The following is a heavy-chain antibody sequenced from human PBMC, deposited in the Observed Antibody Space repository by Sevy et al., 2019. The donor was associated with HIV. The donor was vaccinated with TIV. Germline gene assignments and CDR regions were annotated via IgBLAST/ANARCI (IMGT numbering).Heavy chain of an antibody. D-gene: IGHD1-26*01. CDR2: ISSSSSTI. J-gene: IGHJ4*02. CDR3: ARNNRCSGSYGPLDFDY. Sequence: GGSLRLSCAASGFTFSSYSMNWVRQAPGKGLEWGSYISSSSSTIYYADSVKGRFTISRDNAKNSLYLQMNSLRDEDTALYYYARNNRCSGSYGPLDFDYWGQGTLVTVSS. CDR1: GFTFSSYS. V-gene: IGHV3-48*02.